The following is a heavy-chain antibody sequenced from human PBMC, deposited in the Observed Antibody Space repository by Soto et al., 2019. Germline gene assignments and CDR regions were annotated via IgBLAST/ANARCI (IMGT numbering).Heavy chain of an antibody. V-gene: IGHV1-46*03. J-gene: IGHJ6*03. CDR2: INPSGGST. D-gene: IGHD6-6*01. CDR1: GYTFTSYY. CDR3: ARGTGSIAPRPYYYYYMDV. Sequence: QVQLVQSGAEVKKPGASVKVSCKASGYTFTSYYMHWVRQAPGQGLEWMGIINPSGGSTSYAQKFQGRVTMTRDTSTSTVYMELSSLRSEDTAVYYCARGTGSIAPRPYYYYYMDVWGKGTTVTVSS.